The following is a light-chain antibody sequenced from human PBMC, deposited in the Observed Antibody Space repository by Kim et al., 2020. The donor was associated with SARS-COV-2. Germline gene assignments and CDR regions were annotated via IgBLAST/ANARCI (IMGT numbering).Light chain of an antibody. V-gene: IGLV3-1*01. CDR2: QDN. CDR1: KLGNKY. J-gene: IGLJ2*01. Sequence: SYELTQPPSVSVSPGQTASISCSGNKLGNKYACWYQQKPGQSPVLVIYQDNRRGSGIPERFSGSNSGNTATLTISGTQTMDEADYYCLTWDSHTAIFGGGTQLTV. CDR3: LTWDSHTAI.